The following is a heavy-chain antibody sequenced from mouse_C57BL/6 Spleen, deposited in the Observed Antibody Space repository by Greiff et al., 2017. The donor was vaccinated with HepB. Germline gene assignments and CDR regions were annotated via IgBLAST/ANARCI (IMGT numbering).Heavy chain of an antibody. D-gene: IGHD1-1*01. CDR1: GYTFTDYE. Sequence: QVQLKESGAELVRPGASVTLSCKASGYTFTDYEMHWVKQTPVHGLEWIGAIDPETGGTAYNQKFKGKAILTADKSSSTAYMELRSLTSEDSAVYYCTYYPRRFAYWGQGTLVTVSA. V-gene: IGHV1-15*01. CDR2: IDPETGGT. J-gene: IGHJ3*01. CDR3: TYYPRRFAY.